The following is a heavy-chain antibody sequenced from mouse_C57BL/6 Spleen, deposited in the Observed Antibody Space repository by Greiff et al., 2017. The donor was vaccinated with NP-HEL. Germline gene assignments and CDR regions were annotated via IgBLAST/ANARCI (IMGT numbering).Heavy chain of an antibody. CDR1: GFTFSDAW. CDR3: TPDGYSLYYYAMDY. CDR2: IRNKANNHAT. V-gene: IGHV6-6*01. D-gene: IGHD2-3*01. Sequence: EVQRVESGGGLVQPGGSMKLSCAASGFTFSDAWMDWVRQSPEKWLEWVAEIRNKANNHATYYAESVKGRFTISRDDSKSSVYLQMNSLRAEDTGIYYCTPDGYSLYYYAMDYWGQGTSVTVSS. J-gene: IGHJ4*01.